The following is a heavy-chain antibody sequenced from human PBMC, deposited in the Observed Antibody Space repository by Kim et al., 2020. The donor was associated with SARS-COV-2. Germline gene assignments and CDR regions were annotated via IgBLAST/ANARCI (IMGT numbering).Heavy chain of an antibody. V-gene: IGHV3-53*01. CDR2: IYSGGST. CDR3: ARDGRWPNYFDH. Sequence: GGSLRLSCAASGFTVSSNYMSWVRQAPGKGLEWVSVIYSGGSTYYADAVKGRLTISRDNSKNTLYLQMNSMRAGDTAVYYCARDGRWPNYFDHWGQGTLVTVSS. CDR1: GFTVSSNY. D-gene: IGHD2-15*01. J-gene: IGHJ4*02.